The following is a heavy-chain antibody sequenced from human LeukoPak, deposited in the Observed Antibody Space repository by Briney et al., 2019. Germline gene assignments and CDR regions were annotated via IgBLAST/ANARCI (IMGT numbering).Heavy chain of an antibody. CDR1: GGSISSGGYY. V-gene: IGHV4-31*03. D-gene: IGHD1-14*01. J-gene: IGHJ4*02. CDR2: IYYSGST. Sequence: SQTLSLTCTVSGGSISSGGYYWSWIRQHPGKGLEWIGYIYYSGSTYYNPSLKSRVTISVDTSKNQFSPKLSSVTAADTAVYYCARQRSITRGAPFDYWGQGTLVTVSS. CDR3: ARQRSITRGAPFDY.